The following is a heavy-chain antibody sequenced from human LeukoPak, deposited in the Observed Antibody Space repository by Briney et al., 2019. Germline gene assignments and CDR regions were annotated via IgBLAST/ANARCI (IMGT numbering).Heavy chain of an antibody. V-gene: IGHV3-9*01. CDR3: AKVTAAGFVDY. CDR1: GFTFDDYA. D-gene: IGHD6-13*01. Sequence: PGGSLRLSCAASGFTFDDYAMHWVRQAPGKGLEWVSGISWNSGSIGYADSVKGRFTISRDNAKNSLYLQMNSLRAEDTALYYCAKVTAAGFVDYWGQGTLVTVSS. J-gene: IGHJ4*02. CDR2: ISWNSGSI.